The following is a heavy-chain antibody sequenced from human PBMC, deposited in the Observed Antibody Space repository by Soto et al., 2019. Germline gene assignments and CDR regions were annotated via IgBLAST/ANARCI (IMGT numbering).Heavy chain of an antibody. CDR2: IRSKYYGGTI. Sequence: GGSLRLSCTTSGFTFGDYGMNWFRHAPGKGLEWVGFIRSKYYGGTIEYAASVRGRFAISRDDSKSTAYLQMNSLKTEDTAVYYCTRDEPYYTSSWTRKFDPWGQGTQVTVSS. J-gene: IGHJ5*02. V-gene: IGHV3-49*03. CDR1: GFTFGDYG. D-gene: IGHD6-13*01. CDR3: TRDEPYYTSSWTRKFDP.